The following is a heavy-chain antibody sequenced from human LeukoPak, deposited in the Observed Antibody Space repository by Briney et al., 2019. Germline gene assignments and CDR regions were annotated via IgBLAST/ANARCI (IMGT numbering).Heavy chain of an antibody. CDR3: ARQTVTMVRGVWYFDL. V-gene: IGHV4-59*08. Sequence: SETLSLTCTVSGGSISRYYCTWIRQPPGKGLEWIGYVYSSGSTNYKPSLKSRVTISVDTSKNQFSLRLSSVTAADTAVYYCARQTVTMVRGVWYFDLWGRGTLVTVSS. CDR1: GGSISRYY. J-gene: IGHJ2*01. CDR2: VYSSGST. D-gene: IGHD3-10*01.